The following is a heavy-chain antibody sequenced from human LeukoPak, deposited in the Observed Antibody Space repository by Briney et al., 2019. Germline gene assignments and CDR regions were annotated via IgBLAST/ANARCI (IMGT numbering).Heavy chain of an antibody. CDR1: GGTFSSYA. V-gene: IGHV1-69*13. D-gene: IGHD3-3*01. J-gene: IGHJ4*02. Sequence: GASVKVSCKASGGTFSSYAISWVRQAPGQGLEWMGGIIPIFGTANYAQKFQGRVTITADESTSTAYMELSSLRSEDTAVYYCARDLPHSYYDFWSGYYRGDYWGQGTLVTVSS. CDR2: IIPIFGTA. CDR3: ARDLPHSYYDFWSGYYRGDY.